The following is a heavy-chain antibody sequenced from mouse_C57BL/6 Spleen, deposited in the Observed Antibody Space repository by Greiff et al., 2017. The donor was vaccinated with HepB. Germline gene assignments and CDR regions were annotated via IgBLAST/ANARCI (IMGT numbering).Heavy chain of an antibody. CDR1: GYTFTSYW. V-gene: IGHV1-61*01. J-gene: IGHJ2*01. CDR2: IYPSDSET. Sequence: VQLQQPGAELVRPGSSVKLSCKASGYTFTSYWMDWVKQRPGQGLEWIGNIYPSDSETHYNQKFKDKATLTVDKSSSTAYMHLSSHTSEDSAVYYCARGRGGVYYFDYWGQGTTLTVSS. CDR3: ARGRGGVYYFDY.